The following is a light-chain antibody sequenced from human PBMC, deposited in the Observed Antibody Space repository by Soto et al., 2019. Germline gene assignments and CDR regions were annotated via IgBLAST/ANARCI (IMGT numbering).Light chain of an antibody. J-gene: IGLJ1*01. CDR2: EVS. CDR1: SSDVGAYKY. CDR3: NSYAGDIIRFV. Sequence: QSVLTQPASVSGSPGQSVTISCTGTSSDVGAYKYVSWYQQHPGKAPKLMIYEVSNRPSGVSNRFSGSKSGNTASLTISGLQADDEADYYCNSYAGDIIRFVFGTGTK. V-gene: IGLV2-14*01.